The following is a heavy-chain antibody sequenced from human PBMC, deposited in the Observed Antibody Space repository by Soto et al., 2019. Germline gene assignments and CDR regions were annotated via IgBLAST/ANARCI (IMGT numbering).Heavy chain of an antibody. CDR1: GGTFSSYA. Sequence: QVQLVQSGAEVKKPGSSVKVSCTASGGTFSSYAISWVRQAPGQGLEWMGGIIPIFGTANYAQKFQGRVTITADESTSTAYMELSSLRSEDTAVYYCARDGRSSSGDYYYYYGMDVWGQGTTVTVSS. J-gene: IGHJ6*02. D-gene: IGHD6-6*01. CDR3: ARDGRSSSGDYYYYYGMDV. CDR2: IIPIFGTA. V-gene: IGHV1-69*01.